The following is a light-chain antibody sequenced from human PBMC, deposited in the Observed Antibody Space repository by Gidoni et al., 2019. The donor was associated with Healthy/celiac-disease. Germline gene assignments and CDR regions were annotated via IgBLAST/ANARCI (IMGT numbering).Light chain of an antibody. J-gene: IGKJ1*01. CDR2: AAS. CDR3: QQSYSTPPWT. V-gene: IGKV1-39*01. Sequence: DIQITQSPSSLSASVGDRVTITCRASQSIRSYLNWYQQKPGKAPKLLIYAASSLQSGVPSRFSGSGSGTDFTLTISSLQPEDFATYYCQQSYSTPPWTFGQGTKVEIK. CDR1: QSIRSY.